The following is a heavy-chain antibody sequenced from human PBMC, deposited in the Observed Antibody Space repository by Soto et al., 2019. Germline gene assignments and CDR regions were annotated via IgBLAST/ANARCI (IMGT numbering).Heavy chain of an antibody. J-gene: IGHJ4*02. CDR1: GFTFSGYA. D-gene: IGHD2-8*02. Sequence: EVQLLESGGGLVQPGGSLRLSCAASGFTFSGYAMSWVRKAPGKGLEWVSTISNSGGSTWYAESVKGRFTISRDNSKNALDLQMNILRAEDTAVYYCLVGYFFDYWGQGTLVTVSS. CDR2: ISNSGGST. CDR3: LVGYFFDY. V-gene: IGHV3-23*01.